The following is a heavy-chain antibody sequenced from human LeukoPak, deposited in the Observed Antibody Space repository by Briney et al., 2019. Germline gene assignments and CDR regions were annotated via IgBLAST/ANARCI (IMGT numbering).Heavy chain of an antibody. CDR3: ARTTMVRGTYYMDV. CDR2: IHYSGST. V-gene: IGHV4-59*12. Sequence: SETLSLTCSVSGGSISGYYWSWIRQPPGKGLEWIGYIHYSGSTYYNPSLKSRVTISVDTSKNQFSLKLSSVTAADTAVYYCARTTMVRGTYYMDVWGKGTTVTVSS. D-gene: IGHD3-10*01. J-gene: IGHJ6*03. CDR1: GGSISGYY.